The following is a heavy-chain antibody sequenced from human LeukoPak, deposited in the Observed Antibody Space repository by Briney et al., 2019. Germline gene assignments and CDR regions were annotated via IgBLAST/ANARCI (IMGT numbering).Heavy chain of an antibody. Sequence: GASVKVSCKASGYTFTDYYIHWVRQAPGQGLEWMGRINPNSGGTNYAQKVQGRVTMTRDTSISTAYMELRRLRSDDTAVYYCARDFERPDYWGQGTLVTVSS. CDR2: INPNSGGT. J-gene: IGHJ4*02. CDR1: GYTFTDYY. V-gene: IGHV1-2*06. CDR3: ARDFERPDY.